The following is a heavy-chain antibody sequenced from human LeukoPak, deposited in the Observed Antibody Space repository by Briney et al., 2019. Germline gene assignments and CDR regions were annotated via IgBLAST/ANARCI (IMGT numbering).Heavy chain of an antibody. Sequence: GGSLRLSCAASGFTFSSYSMNWVRQAPGKGLEWVSSISSSSSYIYYADSVKGRFTISRDNAKNSLYLQMNSLRAEDTAVYYCARGLEQQLAIHNWFDPWGQGTLVTVSS. CDR1: GFTFSSYS. V-gene: IGHV3-21*04. D-gene: IGHD6-13*01. CDR2: ISSSSSYI. J-gene: IGHJ5*02. CDR3: ARGLEQQLAIHNWFDP.